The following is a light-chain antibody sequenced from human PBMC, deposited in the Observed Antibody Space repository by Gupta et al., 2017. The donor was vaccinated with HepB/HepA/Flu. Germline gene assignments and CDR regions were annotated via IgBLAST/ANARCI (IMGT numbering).Light chain of an antibody. J-gene: IGKJ2*03. CDR3: QQSVTTPHS. CDR2: AAS. CDR1: QSISNY. Sequence: DIQMTQSPSSLSASVGGRVTITCRASQSISNYLNWYQQKLGKAPKLLIYAASSLRSGVPSRFSGSGSGTDFTLTISSLQPEDFAIYYCQQSVTTPHSFGQGTELEIK. V-gene: IGKV1-39*01.